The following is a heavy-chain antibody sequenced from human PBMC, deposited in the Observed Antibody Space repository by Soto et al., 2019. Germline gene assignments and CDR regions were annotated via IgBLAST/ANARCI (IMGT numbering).Heavy chain of an antibody. Sequence: SVKVSCKASGATLDTFINYGITWVRQAPGQGLEWMGGIIPVFGAANHAQKFQGRVTISADESTRTVNMELSSLRSEDTAVYYCARSADYYDSSGYYHTGLFDYWGQGTLVTVSS. V-gene: IGHV1-69*13. CDR2: IIPVFGAA. D-gene: IGHD3-22*01. J-gene: IGHJ4*02. CDR1: GATLDTFINYG. CDR3: ARSADYYDSSGYYHTGLFDY.